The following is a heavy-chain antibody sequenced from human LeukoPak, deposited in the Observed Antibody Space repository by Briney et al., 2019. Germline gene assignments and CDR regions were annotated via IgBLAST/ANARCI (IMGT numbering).Heavy chain of an antibody. D-gene: IGHD6-25*01. CDR3: ATRSGVTALGWFDP. J-gene: IGHJ5*02. Sequence: SETLSLTCAVYGGSFSGYYWSWIRQPPGKGLGWIGEINHSGSTNYNPSLKSRVTISVDTSKNQFSLKLSSVTAADTAVYYCATRSGVTALGWFDPWGQGTLVTVSS. CDR2: INHSGST. CDR1: GGSFSGYY. V-gene: IGHV4-34*01.